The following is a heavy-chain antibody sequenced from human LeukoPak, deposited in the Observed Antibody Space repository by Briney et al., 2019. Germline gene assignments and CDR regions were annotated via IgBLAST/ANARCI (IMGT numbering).Heavy chain of an antibody. CDR2: INHSGST. V-gene: IGHV4-39*07. CDR1: GGSISSSSYY. CDR3: ARRHSSGWYGEFDY. D-gene: IGHD6-19*01. Sequence: SETLSLTCTVSGGSISSSSYYWSWIRQPPGKGLEWIGEINHSGSTNYNPSLKSRVTISVDTSKNQFSLKLSSVTAADTAVYYCARRHSSGWYGEFDYWGQGTLVTVSS. J-gene: IGHJ4*02.